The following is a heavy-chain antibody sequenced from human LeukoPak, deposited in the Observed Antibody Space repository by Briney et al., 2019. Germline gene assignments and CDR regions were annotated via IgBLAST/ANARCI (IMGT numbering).Heavy chain of an antibody. Sequence: GSLRLSCAASGFTFSSYEMNWIRQPPGKGLEWIGSIYHSGSTYYNPSLKSRVTISVDTSKNQFSLKLSSVTAADTAVYYCARFLPPWEPQEGFDYWGQGTLVTVSS. CDR3: ARFLPPWEPQEGFDY. V-gene: IGHV4-38-2*01. D-gene: IGHD1-26*01. CDR1: GFTFSSYE. J-gene: IGHJ4*02. CDR2: IYHSGST.